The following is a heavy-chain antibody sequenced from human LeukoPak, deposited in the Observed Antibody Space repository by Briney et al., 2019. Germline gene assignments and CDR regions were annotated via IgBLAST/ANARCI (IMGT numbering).Heavy chain of an antibody. CDR2: MNPNSGNT. CDR3: ARGTNIFDY. V-gene: IGHV1-8*03. J-gene: IGHJ4*02. Sequence: ASVKVSCKASGYTFTGYYIHWVRQAPGQGLEWMGWMNPNSGNTGYAQKFQGRVTITRNTSISTAYMELSSLRSEDTAVYYCARGTNIFDYWGQGTLVTVSS. CDR1: GYTFTGYY.